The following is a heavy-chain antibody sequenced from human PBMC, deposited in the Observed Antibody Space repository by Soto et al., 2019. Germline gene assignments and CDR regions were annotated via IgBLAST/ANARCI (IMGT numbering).Heavy chain of an antibody. D-gene: IGHD5-18*01. CDR3: ARVYTAMAFPWFDP. V-gene: IGHV4-59*08. CDR2: IYYSGST. Sequence: QVQLQESGPGLVKPSETLSLTCTVSGGSISSYYWSWIRQPPGKGLEWIGYIYYSGSTNYNPSLKSRVTISVDTSKNQFSLKLSSVTAADTAVYYCARVYTAMAFPWFDPWGQGTLVTVSS. CDR1: GGSISSYY. J-gene: IGHJ5*02.